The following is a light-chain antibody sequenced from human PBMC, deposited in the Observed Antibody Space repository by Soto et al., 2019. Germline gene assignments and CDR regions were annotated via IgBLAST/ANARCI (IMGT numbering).Light chain of an antibody. CDR2: ATS. J-gene: IGKJ3*01. Sequence: DIQMTQSPSSVSASVGDRVTITCRARQNINGWLAWYQQKPGKAPKLLIYATSSLQSGVPSRFSGSRSGTDFTLTITSLQPEDFAPYYCQQASSFPLPFGPGTKVDI. V-gene: IGKV1-12*01. CDR1: QNINGW. CDR3: QQASSFPLP.